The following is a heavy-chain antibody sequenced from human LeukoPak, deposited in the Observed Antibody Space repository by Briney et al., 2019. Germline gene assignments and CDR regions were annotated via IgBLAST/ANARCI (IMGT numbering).Heavy chain of an antibody. Sequence: GGSLRLSCVASGFTFSNYGMNWVRQAPGKGLEWVSGIVGSGVTTYYADSVKGRFTISRDNSKNTLFLQMNSLRGEDTAMYYCARVQGGGYRTADYWGQGTLVTVSS. V-gene: IGHV3-23*01. CDR1: GFTFSNYG. J-gene: IGHJ4*02. CDR3: ARVQGGGYRTADY. D-gene: IGHD6-19*01. CDR2: IVGSGVTT.